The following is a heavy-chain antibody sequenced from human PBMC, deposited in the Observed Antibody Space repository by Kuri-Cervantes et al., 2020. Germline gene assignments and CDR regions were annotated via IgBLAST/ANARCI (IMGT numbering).Heavy chain of an antibody. CDR3: ARPDWNDVDYYGMDV. CDR2: IKQDGSEK. CDR1: GFNFSSYW. Sequence: GGSLRLSCVASGFNFSSYWMSWVRQAPGKGLEWVDNIKQDGSEKYYVDSVKGRFTISRDNAKNSLYLQMNSLRVEDTAVYYCARPDWNDVDYYGMDVWGQGTTVTVSS. D-gene: IGHD1-1*01. J-gene: IGHJ6*02. V-gene: IGHV3-7*03.